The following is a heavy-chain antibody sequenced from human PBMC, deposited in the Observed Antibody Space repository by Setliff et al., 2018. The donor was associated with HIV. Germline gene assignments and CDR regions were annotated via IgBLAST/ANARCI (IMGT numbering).Heavy chain of an antibody. CDR1: GGSINNNQ. J-gene: IGHJ4*02. Sequence: PSETLSLTCTVSGGSINNNQWSWIRQPPGKGLEWIGYIYSSGNTNYNPSLKSRVIISVDTSENQFSLKLSSVTAADTAVYYCARVYYDILTGYGYFDDWGQGTLVTVSS. CDR2: IYSSGNT. V-gene: IGHV4-4*09. D-gene: IGHD3-9*01. CDR3: ARVYYDILTGYGYFDD.